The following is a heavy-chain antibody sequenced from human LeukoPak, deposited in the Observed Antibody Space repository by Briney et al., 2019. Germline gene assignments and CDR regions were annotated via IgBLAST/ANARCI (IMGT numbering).Heavy chain of an antibody. V-gene: IGHV3-49*03. CDR3: TREVVVGACCGMDV. CDR1: GFTFGDYA. Sequence: PGGSLRLSCTAPGFTFGDYAMSWFRQAPGKGLEWISFIRSKTYGGTTDYAASVKGRFTISRDDSKYIAYLQMNSLKTGDTAVYYCTREVVVGACCGMDVWGQGTTVTVSS. J-gene: IGHJ6*02. D-gene: IGHD1-26*01. CDR2: IRSKTYGGTT.